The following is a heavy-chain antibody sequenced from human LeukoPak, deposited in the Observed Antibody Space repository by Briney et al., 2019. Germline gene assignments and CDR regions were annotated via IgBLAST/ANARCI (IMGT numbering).Heavy chain of an antibody. J-gene: IGHJ4*02. Sequence: ASVKVSCKASGYTFTSYDINWVRQAAGQGLEWMGWMNPNRGNTGYAQKFQGRITMARNTSINTAYLELSSLTAEDTAVYFCAGRYDSGSYHLPHWGQGTLVTVSS. D-gene: IGHD3-10*01. CDR2: MNPNRGNT. CDR1: GYTFTSYD. V-gene: IGHV1-8*01. CDR3: AGRYDSGSYHLPH.